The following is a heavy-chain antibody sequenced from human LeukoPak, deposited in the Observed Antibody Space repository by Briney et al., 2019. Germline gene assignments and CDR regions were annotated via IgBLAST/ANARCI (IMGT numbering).Heavy chain of an antibody. CDR3: ARASPAAAGTDY. V-gene: IGHV4-31*03. J-gene: IGHJ4*02. CDR1: GGSISSGGYY. Sequence: PSETLSLTCTVSGGSISSGGYYWSWIRQHPGKGLEWIGYIYYSGSTYYNPSLKSRVTISVDTSKNQFSLKLSSVTAADTAEYYCARASPAAAGTDYWGQGTLVTVSS. D-gene: IGHD6-13*01. CDR2: IYYSGST.